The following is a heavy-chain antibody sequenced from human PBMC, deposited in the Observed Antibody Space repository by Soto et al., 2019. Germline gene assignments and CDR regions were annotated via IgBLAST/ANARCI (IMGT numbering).Heavy chain of an antibody. CDR1: GFTFNNYA. CDR2: ISPNGDSK. Sequence: EVQLLESGGGLVQPGGSLRLACAASGFTFNNYAMNWVRQASGRGLEWVSIISPNGDSKYYADSVKGRFTISRDNYKDTVLLQMNSLRDEDTAIYFCAKVGLTDYRRYAPHLWGQGTLVTVSS. V-gene: IGHV3-23*01. J-gene: IGHJ3*01. CDR3: AKVGLTDYRRYAPHL. D-gene: IGHD2-8*01.